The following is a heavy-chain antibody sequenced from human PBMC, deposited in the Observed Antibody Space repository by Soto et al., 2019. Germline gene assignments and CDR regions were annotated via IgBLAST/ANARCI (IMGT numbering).Heavy chain of an antibody. CDR3: AKSRGLELRTTTDY. J-gene: IGHJ4*02. CDR1: GFTFSSYA. CDR2: ISGSGGST. Sequence: GGSLRLSCAASGFTFSSYAMSWFRQAPGKGLEWVSAISGSGGSTYYADSVKGRFTISRDNSKNTLYLQMNSLRAEDTAVYYCAKSRGLELRTTTDYWGQGTLVTVSS. D-gene: IGHD1-7*01. V-gene: IGHV3-23*01.